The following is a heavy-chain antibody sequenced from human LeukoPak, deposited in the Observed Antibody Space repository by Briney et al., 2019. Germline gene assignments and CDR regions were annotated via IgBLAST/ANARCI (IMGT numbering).Heavy chain of an antibody. V-gene: IGHV4-4*09. D-gene: IGHD1-26*01. CDR3: ARQTPYSGNHYFDY. Sequence: SETLSLTCIVSGGSISGHYRSWIRQSPGKGLEWIGYIDPTGLTSYNPSLNSRVTISEDTSKNQFSLKVRSVTTADTAVYFCARQTPYSGNHYFDYWGQGTLVTVSS. CDR1: GGSISGHY. J-gene: IGHJ4*02. CDR2: IDPTGLT.